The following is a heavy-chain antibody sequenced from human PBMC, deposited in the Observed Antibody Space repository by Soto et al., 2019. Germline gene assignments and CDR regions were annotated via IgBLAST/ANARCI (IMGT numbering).Heavy chain of an antibody. CDR2: IYYSGST. Sequence: SETLSLTCTVSGGSVSSSSYYWGWIRQPPGEGLEWIGTIYYSGSTYYNPSLKSRVTISVDTSKNQFSLKLSSVTAADTAVYYCASSTIFGPPADWFDPWGQGTLVTVSS. D-gene: IGHD3-3*01. V-gene: IGHV4-39*01. CDR1: GGSVSSSSYY. CDR3: ASSTIFGPPADWFDP. J-gene: IGHJ5*02.